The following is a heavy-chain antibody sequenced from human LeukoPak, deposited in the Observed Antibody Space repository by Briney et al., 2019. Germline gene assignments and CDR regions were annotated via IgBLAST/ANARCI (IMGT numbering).Heavy chain of an antibody. V-gene: IGHV3-23*01. CDR3: AKLIVVVVAANGIDY. CDR1: GFTFSSYA. J-gene: IGHJ4*02. D-gene: IGHD2-15*01. Sequence: GGSLRLSCAASGFTFSSYAMSWVRQAPGKGLEWVSAISGSGGSTYYADSVKGRFTISRDNSKNTLYLQMNSLRAEDTAVYYCAKLIVVVVAANGIDYWGQGTLVTVSS. CDR2: ISGSGGST.